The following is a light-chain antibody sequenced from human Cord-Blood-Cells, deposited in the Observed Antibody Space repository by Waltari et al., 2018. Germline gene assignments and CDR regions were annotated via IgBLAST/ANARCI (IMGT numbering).Light chain of an antibody. CDR1: SSNSGNNY. J-gene: IGLJ3*02. V-gene: IGLV1-51*02. Sequence: QSVLTQPHSVSAAPGQKVTISCSGSSSNSGNNYVSWYKQIPGNAPKLLIYENNKRPSGVPDRCSGSKSGTSATLGITGLQTGDEADYYCGTWDSSLSAGVFGGGTKLTVL. CDR3: GTWDSSLSAGV. CDR2: ENN.